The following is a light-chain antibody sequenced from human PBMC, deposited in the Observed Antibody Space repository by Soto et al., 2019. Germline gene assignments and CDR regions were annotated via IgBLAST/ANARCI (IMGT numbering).Light chain of an antibody. J-gene: IGKJ2*02. CDR3: QQYGNLWT. CDR2: DAS. Sequence: EIVLTQSPDILSLSPGERATLSCRASQSVYSSYLAWYQQKPGQAPRLLIYDASSRATGIPDRFSGSGSGTDFTLTISRLEPEDFAVYYCQQYGNLWTFGQGTKLEI. V-gene: IGKV3-20*01. CDR1: QSVYSSY.